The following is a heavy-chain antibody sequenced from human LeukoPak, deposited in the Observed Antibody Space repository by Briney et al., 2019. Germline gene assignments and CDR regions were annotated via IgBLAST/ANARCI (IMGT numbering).Heavy chain of an antibody. CDR3: AELGITMIGGV. CDR1: GFTFSSYW. CDR2: IKQDGSEK. V-gene: IGHV3-7*02. D-gene: IGHD3-10*02. J-gene: IGHJ6*04. Sequence: GGSLRLSCAASGFTFSSYWMSWGRQAPGKGLEWVANIKQDGSEKYYVDSVKGRCTITRDNAKNSLYLQMNSLRPENTAVYYCAELGITMIGGVWGKGTTVTISS.